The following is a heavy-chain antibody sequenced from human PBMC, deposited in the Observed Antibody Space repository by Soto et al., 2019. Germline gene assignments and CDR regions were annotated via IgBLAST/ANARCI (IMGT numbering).Heavy chain of an antibody. CDR2: VNPGGIT. Sequence: SETLSLTCAVYGGSLSGYYWTWIRQPPGKGLEWIGEVNPGGITNYSPSVKSRLTISLDTSKKQVSLEMTSVTAAATAVYSCARAVINKPIQSIDSWGPGTLVTVSS. J-gene: IGHJ4*02. CDR1: GGSLSGYY. V-gene: IGHV4-34*01. CDR3: ARAVINKPIQSIDS.